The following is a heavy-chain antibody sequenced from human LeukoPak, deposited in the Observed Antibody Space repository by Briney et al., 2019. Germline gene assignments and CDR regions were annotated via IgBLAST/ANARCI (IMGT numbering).Heavy chain of an antibody. CDR3: ARSKRAAVLRYFDWLLWG. V-gene: IGHV1-2*02. CDR1: GYTFTGYY. CDR2: INPNSGGT. D-gene: IGHD3-9*01. Sequence: ASVKVSCKASGYTFTGYYMHWVRQAPGQGLEWMGWINPNSGGTNYAQKFQGRVTMTRDTSISTAYMELSRLRSDDTAVYYCARSKRAAVLRYFDWLLWGWGQGTLVTVSS. J-gene: IGHJ4*02.